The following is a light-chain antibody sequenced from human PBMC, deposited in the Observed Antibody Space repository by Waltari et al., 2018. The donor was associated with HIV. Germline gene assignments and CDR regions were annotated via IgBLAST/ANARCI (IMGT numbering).Light chain of an antibody. J-gene: IGLJ2*01. Sequence: QLVLTQSPSASASLGSSVKLPSTLSSCPSTYAIAGHQQQPEKDPRFLMKLNSDGSHSKGDGIPGRFSGSSSGAERYLTISSLQSEDEATYYCQTWANGIQVFGGGTKLTVL. V-gene: IGLV4-69*01. CDR1: SCPSTYA. CDR2: LNSDGSH. CDR3: QTWANGIQV.